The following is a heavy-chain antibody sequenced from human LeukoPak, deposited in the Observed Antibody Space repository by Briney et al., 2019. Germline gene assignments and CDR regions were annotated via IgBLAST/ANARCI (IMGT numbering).Heavy chain of an antibody. CDR1: GFPFITNT. CDR3: ARSHYYDSSGYYSEDAFDI. CDR2: LGSSSYI. J-gene: IGHJ3*02. V-gene: IGHV3-21*01. D-gene: IGHD3-22*01. Sequence: GGSLGLPWAASGFPFITNTLNWAPQPPGKGLGWVQSLGSSSYIYYADSVKGRFTISRDNAKNSLYLQMNSLRAEDTAVYYCARSHYYDSSGYYSEDAFDIWGQGTMVTVSS.